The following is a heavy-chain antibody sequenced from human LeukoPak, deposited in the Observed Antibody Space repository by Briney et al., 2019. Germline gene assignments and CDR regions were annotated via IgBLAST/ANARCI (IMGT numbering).Heavy chain of an antibody. D-gene: IGHD6-13*01. V-gene: IGHV3-21*01. CDR2: ISSSSSYI. CDR1: GFTFSSYS. Sequence: GGSLRLSCAPSGFTFSSYSMNWVRQAPGKGLEWVSSISSSSSYIYYADSVKGRFTISRDNAKNSLYLQMNSLRAEDTAAYYCARDLGSSSPTLPDYWGQGTLVTVSS. CDR3: ARDLGSSSPTLPDY. J-gene: IGHJ4*02.